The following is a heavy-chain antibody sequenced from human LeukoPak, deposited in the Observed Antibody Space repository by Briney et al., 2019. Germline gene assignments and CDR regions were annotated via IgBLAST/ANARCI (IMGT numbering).Heavy chain of an antibody. CDR1: GFTFSSYG. Sequence: GGSLRLSCAASGFTFSSYGMHWVRQAPGKGLERVAVIWYDGSNKYYADSVKGRFTISRDNSKNTLYLQMNSLRAEDTAVYYCAKDESSYGLGPFDYWGQGTLVTVSS. CDR2: IWYDGSNK. J-gene: IGHJ4*02. D-gene: IGHD5-18*01. V-gene: IGHV3-33*06. CDR3: AKDESSYGLGPFDY.